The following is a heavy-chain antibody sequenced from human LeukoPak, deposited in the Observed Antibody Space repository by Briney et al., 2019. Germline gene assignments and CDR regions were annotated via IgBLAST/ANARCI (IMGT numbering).Heavy chain of an antibody. V-gene: IGHV3-30*03. J-gene: IGHJ5*02. CDR2: ISYDGSNK. Sequence: GGSLRLSCAASGFTFSSYGMHWVRQAPGKGLEWVAVISYDGSNKYYADSVKGRFTISRDNSKNTLYLQMNSLRAEDTAVYYCAREVMGVAGNWFDPWGQGTLVTVSS. CDR1: GFTFSSYG. CDR3: AREVMGVAGNWFDP. D-gene: IGHD6-19*01.